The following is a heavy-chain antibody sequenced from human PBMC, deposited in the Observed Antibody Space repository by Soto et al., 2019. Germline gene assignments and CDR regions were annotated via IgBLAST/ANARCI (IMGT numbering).Heavy chain of an antibody. D-gene: IGHD5-12*01. V-gene: IGHV4-59*08. Sequence: SETLSLTCAVYGGSFSGYYWSWIRQPPGKGLEWIGYIYYSGSTNYNPSLKSRVTISVDTSKNQFSLKLSSVTAADTAVYYCARHLRYSGYDYVFDPWGQGTLVTVSS. J-gene: IGHJ5*02. CDR2: IYYSGST. CDR3: ARHLRYSGYDYVFDP. CDR1: GGSFSGYY.